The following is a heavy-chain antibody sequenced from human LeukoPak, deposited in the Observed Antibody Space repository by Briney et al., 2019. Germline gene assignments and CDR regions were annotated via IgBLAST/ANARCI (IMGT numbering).Heavy chain of an antibody. CDR2: LYSGGNT. CDR3: ASPYSGGYYNY. CDR1: GFTVSSNY. Sequence: GGSLRLSCVASGFTVSSNYMSWVRQAPGKGLEWVSVLYSGGNTYYSDSVKGRFTISRDNSKNTLYLQMNSLRAEDTAVYYCASPYSGGYYNYWGQGTLVTVSS. V-gene: IGHV3-53*01. J-gene: IGHJ4*02. D-gene: IGHD1-26*01.